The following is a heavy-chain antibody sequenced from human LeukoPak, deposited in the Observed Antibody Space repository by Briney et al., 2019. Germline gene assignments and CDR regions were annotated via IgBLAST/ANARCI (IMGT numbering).Heavy chain of an antibody. CDR3: ARHLSEGYYDSSGYPVKWFDP. D-gene: IGHD3-22*01. J-gene: IGHJ5*02. CDR1: GGSISSSSYY. Sequence: SETPSLTCTVSGGSISSSSYYWGWIRQPPGKGLEWIGSIYYSGSTYYNPCLKSRVTISVDRSKDQFSLKLGSVTAADTAVYYCARHLSEGYYDSSGYPVKWFDPWGQGTLVTVSS. V-gene: IGHV4-39*01. CDR2: IYYSGST.